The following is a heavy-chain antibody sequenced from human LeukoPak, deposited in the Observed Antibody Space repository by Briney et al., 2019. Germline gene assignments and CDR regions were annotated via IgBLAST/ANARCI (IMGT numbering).Heavy chain of an antibody. CDR2: IYYSGST. J-gene: IGHJ4*02. Sequence: SETLSLTCTVSDGSISSSSYYWSWIRQHPGKGLEWIGYIYYSGSTYYNPSLKSRVSISVDTSKKQFSLRLSSVTAADTAVYYCARSVAISSGYYDFDYWGQGTLVTVSS. D-gene: IGHD3-22*01. CDR3: ARSVAISSGYYDFDY. V-gene: IGHV4-31*03. CDR1: DGSISSSSYY.